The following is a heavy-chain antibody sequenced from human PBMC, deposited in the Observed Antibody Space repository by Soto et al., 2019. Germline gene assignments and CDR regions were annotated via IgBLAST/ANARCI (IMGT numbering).Heavy chain of an antibody. Sequence: GSLRLSCAASGFTFSRYSMNWVRQAPGKGLEWVSSISSSSSYIYYADSVKGRFTISRDNAKNSLYLQMNSLRAEDTAVYYCARDSLYGDYAGAFDIWGQGTMVTVSS. V-gene: IGHV3-21*01. D-gene: IGHD4-17*01. CDR2: ISSSSSYI. CDR1: GFTFSRYS. CDR3: ARDSLYGDYAGAFDI. J-gene: IGHJ3*02.